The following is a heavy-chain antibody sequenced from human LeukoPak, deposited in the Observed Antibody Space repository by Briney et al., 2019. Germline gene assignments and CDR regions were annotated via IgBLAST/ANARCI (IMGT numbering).Heavy chain of an antibody. D-gene: IGHD1-26*01. CDR3: AKDPGGSFIT. CDR2: ISYDGSNK. V-gene: IGHV3-30*18. Sequence: GGSLRLSCAASGFTFSSYGMHWVRQAPGKGLEWVAVISYDGSNKYYADSVKGRFTISRDNSKNTLYLQMNSLRAEDTAVYYCAKDPGGSFITWGQGTLVTVSS. CDR1: GFTFSSYG. J-gene: IGHJ4*02.